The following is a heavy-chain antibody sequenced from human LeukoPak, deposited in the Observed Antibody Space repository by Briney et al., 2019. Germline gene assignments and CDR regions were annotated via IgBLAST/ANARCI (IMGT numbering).Heavy chain of an antibody. CDR1: GYTFTSYG. Sequence: GASVNVSRKASGYTFTSYGISWVRQAPGQGLEWMGWISAYNGNTNYAQKLQGRVTMTTDTSTSTAYMELRSLRSDDTAVYYCASGKNYDFWSGYPPFDYWGQGTLVTVSS. CDR2: ISAYNGNT. D-gene: IGHD3-3*01. J-gene: IGHJ4*02. V-gene: IGHV1-18*01. CDR3: ASGKNYDFWSGYPPFDY.